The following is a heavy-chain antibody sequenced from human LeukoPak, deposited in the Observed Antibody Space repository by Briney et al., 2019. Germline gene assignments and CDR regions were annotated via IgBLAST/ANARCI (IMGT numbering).Heavy chain of an antibody. J-gene: IGHJ3*01. CDR1: DDSINRGGYY. D-gene: IGHD3-22*01. V-gene: IGHV4-31*03. CDR2: IYNTGSA. CDR3: ARDYFDRSAYHYRHAFDL. Sequence: SETLSLTCTVSDDSINRGGYYWTWVRQHPGKGLEWIGYIYNTGSAYYNPSLESRVTISVDTSKNQFSLKLTSVTAADTAVYYCARDYFDRSAYHYRHAFDLWGQGTLVTVSS.